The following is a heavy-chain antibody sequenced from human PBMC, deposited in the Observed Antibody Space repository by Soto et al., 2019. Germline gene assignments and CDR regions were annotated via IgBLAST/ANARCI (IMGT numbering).Heavy chain of an antibody. Sequence: EVQLLESGGGLVQPGGSLRLSCAASGFIFSSYAMSWVRQAPGKGLEWVSAISGSGTTAYYADSVKGRFTFSRDNSKKTMYLQMIRLRAEDTAVYYCAKATDGWFSAFEIWGQGTMVTVSS. D-gene: IGHD6-19*01. CDR2: ISGSGTTA. CDR1: GFIFSSYA. J-gene: IGHJ3*02. CDR3: AKATDGWFSAFEI. V-gene: IGHV3-23*01.